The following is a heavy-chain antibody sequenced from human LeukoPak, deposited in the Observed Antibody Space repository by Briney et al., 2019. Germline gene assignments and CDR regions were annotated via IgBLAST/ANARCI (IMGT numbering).Heavy chain of an antibody. J-gene: IGHJ4*02. CDR2: ISSSSSAI. CDR1: GFTFSRYN. CDR3: VRDLAY. D-gene: IGHD3-16*01. Sequence: PGGSRRLSCAASGFTFSRYNMNWVRQAPGKGLEWISYISSSSSAIYYADSVRGRFTISRDNAKNSLYLQMNSLRDEDTAVYYCVRDLAYWGQGTLVTDSS. V-gene: IGHV3-48*02.